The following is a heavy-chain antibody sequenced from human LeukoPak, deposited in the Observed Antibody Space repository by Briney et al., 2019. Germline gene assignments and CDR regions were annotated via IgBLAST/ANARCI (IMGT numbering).Heavy chain of an antibody. J-gene: IGHJ4*02. CDR3: ARAPNYGDYGGH. CDR1: GFTVSNNY. V-gene: IGHV3-53*01. CDR2: IYGGGTT. Sequence: SGGSLRLSCAASGFTVSNNYMSWVRQAPGKGLEWVSLIYGGGTTYYADSVKGRFTISSDSSKNTLYLQMNSLRAEDTAVYYCARAPNYGDYGGHWGQGTLVTVSS. D-gene: IGHD4-17*01.